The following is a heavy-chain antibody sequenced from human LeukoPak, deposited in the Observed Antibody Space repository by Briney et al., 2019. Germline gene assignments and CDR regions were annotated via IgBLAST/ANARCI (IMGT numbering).Heavy chain of an antibody. CDR3: ARDPYSGNYGAYYYYYMDV. J-gene: IGHJ6*03. CDR2: IKEDGSEK. CDR1: GFTFSSYW. V-gene: IGHV3-7*01. Sequence: GGSLRLSCAASGFTFSSYWMSWVRQAPGKGLEWVANIKEDGSEKYYVDSVKGRFTISRDNAKNSVYLQMNSLRAEDTAVYYCARDPYSGNYGAYYYYYMDVWGKGTTVTISS. D-gene: IGHD1-26*01.